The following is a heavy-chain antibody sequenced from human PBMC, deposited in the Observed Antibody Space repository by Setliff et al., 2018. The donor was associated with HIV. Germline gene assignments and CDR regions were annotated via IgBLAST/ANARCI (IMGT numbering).Heavy chain of an antibody. V-gene: IGHV3-23*01. Sequence: PGGSLRLSCAASGFTFSSYAMSWVRQAPGKGLEWVSAISGSGGSTYYADSVKGRFTISRDNSKNTLYLQMNSLRAEDTAVYYCAKGVDRITMVRGGYWGQGTLVTVS. D-gene: IGHD3-10*01. CDR2: ISGSGGST. J-gene: IGHJ4*02. CDR3: AKGVDRITMVRGGY. CDR1: GFTFSSYA.